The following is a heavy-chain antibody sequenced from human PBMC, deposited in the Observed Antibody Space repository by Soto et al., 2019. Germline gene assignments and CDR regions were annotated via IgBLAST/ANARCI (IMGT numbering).Heavy chain of an antibody. Sequence: QVQLVESGGGVVQPGRSLRLSCAASGFILSTYAMYWVRQAPGKGLEWVAVISYDGNNKYYADSVKGRFTISRDNSKNTLYLQMNRLRSEDTAMYYCESAGCDGGSCYTLVGLRYGMDVWGQGTTVTVSS. J-gene: IGHJ6*02. CDR2: ISYDGNNK. V-gene: IGHV3-30-3*01. CDR3: ESAGCDGGSCYTLVGLRYGMDV. CDR1: GFILSTYA. D-gene: IGHD2-15*01.